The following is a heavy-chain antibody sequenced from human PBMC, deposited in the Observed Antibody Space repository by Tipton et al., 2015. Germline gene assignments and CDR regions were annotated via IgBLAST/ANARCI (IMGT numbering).Heavy chain of an antibody. Sequence: TLSLTCAVSGGSISSSNWWTWVRQPPGKGLEWIGEIYHSGSTNYNPPLKSRVTISVDKSKNQFSLKLSSVTAADTAVYYCARNRLVAVGNHYYYSGMDVWGQGTTVTVSS. J-gene: IGHJ6*02. CDR2: IYHSGST. CDR1: GGSISSSNW. D-gene: IGHD6-19*01. V-gene: IGHV4-4*02. CDR3: ARNRLVAVGNHYYYSGMDV.